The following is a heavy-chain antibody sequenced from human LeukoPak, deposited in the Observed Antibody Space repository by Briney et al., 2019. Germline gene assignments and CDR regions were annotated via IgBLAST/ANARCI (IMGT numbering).Heavy chain of an antibody. CDR3: AREGDSSGWYFDY. Sequence: PSETLSLTCTVSGGSISSNYWSWIRQPPGKGPEWIGYIYYSGSTNYNPSLKSRVTISVDTSKNQFSLKLSSVTAADTAVYYCAREGDSSGWYFDYWGQGTLVTVSS. J-gene: IGHJ4*02. D-gene: IGHD6-19*01. CDR1: GGSISSNY. CDR2: IYYSGST. V-gene: IGHV4-59*01.